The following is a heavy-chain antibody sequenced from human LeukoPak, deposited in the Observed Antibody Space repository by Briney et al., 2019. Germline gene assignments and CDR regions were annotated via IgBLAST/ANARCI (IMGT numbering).Heavy chain of an antibody. CDR1: GYTFTSYD. CDR3: ARGRGSSSQYYFDY. D-gene: IGHD1-26*01. V-gene: IGHV1-8*03. CDR2: MNPNSGNT. J-gene: IGHJ4*02. Sequence: GASVKVSCKASGYTFTSYDINWVRQATGQGLEWMGWMNPNSGNTGYAQKFQGRVTITRNTSISTAYMELSSLRSGDTAVYYCARGRGSSSQYYFDYWGQGTLVTVSS.